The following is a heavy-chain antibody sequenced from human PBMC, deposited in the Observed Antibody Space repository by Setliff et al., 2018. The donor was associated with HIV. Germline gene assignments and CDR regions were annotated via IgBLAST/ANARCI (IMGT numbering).Heavy chain of an antibody. J-gene: IGHJ5*02. V-gene: IGHV4-4*07. CDR3: AGSMGATKGSWFEP. CDR1: AASIRNSY. D-gene: IGHD1-26*01. CDR2: IYPSGTI. Sequence: ETLSLTCTVSAASIRNSYWTWIRQPAGKGLEWIGRIYPSGTINYNPSLKSRVTMSVDASKNQFSLRLTSVSAADTALYYCAGSMGATKGSWFEPWGQGTLVTVSS.